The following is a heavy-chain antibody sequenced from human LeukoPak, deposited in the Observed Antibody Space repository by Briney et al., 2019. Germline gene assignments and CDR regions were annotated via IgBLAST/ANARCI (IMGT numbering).Heavy chain of an antibody. CDR2: ISSGTSTI. CDR3: ARGTSSSDYSRLYYFDY. CDR1: GFSFSRYS. D-gene: IGHD3-22*01. Sequence: GRSLRLSCAASGFSFSRYSMNWVRQAPGKGLEWVSYISSGTSTIYYADSVKGRFSISRANAMHSLSLQMNSLRAEDKAVYYCARGTSSSDYSRLYYFDYWGQGTLVTVSS. V-gene: IGHV3-48*01. J-gene: IGHJ4*02.